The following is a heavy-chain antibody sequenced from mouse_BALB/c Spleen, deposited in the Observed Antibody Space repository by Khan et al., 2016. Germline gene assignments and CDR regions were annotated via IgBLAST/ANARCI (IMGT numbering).Heavy chain of an antibody. CDR2: ILPGSGST. CDR3: ARTDRRGYFDY. J-gene: IGHJ2*01. CDR1: GYTFSSYW. V-gene: IGHV1-9*01. Sequence: QVQLQQSGAELMKPGASVKISCKATGYTFSSYWMEWVKQRPGHGLEWIGEILPGSGSTNYNEKFRGKATFTADTSSNTAYMQLSSLTSEDSAVHYCARTDRRGYFDYWGQGTTLTVSS.